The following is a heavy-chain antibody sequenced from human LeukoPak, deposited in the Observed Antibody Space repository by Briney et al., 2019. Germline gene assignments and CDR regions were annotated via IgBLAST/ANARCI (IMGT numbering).Heavy chain of an antibody. CDR1: GYTFTGYY. D-gene: IGHD1-26*01. CDR3: ARDNPHSPQKWELLPLDY. V-gene: IGHV1-2*02. CDR2: INPNSGGT. J-gene: IGHJ4*02. Sequence: GASVKVSCKASGYTFTGYYMHWVRQAPGQGLEWMGWINPNSGGTNYAQKFQGRVTMTRDTSISTAYMELSRLRSDDTAVYYCARDNPHSPQKWELLPLDYWGQGTLVTVSS.